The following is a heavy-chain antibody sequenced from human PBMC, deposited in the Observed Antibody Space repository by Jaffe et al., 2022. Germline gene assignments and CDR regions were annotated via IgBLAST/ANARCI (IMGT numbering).Heavy chain of an antibody. V-gene: IGHV3-66*02. CDR3: ARESGDYDILTGYYDYYYMDV. D-gene: IGHD3-9*01. CDR1: GFTVSSNY. Sequence: EVQLVESGGGLVQPGGSLRLSCAASGFTVSSNYMSWVRQAPGKGLEWVSVIYSGGSTYYADSVKGRFTISRDNSKNTLYLQMNSLRAEDTAVYYCARESGDYDILTGYYDYYYMDVWGKGTTVTVSS. J-gene: IGHJ6*03. CDR2: IYSGGST.